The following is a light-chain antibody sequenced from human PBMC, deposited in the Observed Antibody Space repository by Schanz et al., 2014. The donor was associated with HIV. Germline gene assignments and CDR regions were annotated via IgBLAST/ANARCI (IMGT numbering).Light chain of an antibody. Sequence: QSALTQPAAVSGSPGQSITISCTGTSSDIGTYNYVSWYQQHPGKAPKLMIYAVSVRPSGVSNRFSGSKSGNTASLTISGLQAEDEADYYCSSYAGSLPLVFGGGTQLTVL. J-gene: IGLJ2*01. V-gene: IGLV2-14*03. CDR1: SSDIGTYNY. CDR3: SSYAGSLPLV. CDR2: AVS.